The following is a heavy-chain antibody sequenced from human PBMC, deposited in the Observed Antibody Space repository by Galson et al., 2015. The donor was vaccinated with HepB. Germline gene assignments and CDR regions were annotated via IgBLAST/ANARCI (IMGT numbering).Heavy chain of an antibody. J-gene: IGHJ4*02. CDR3: AREGGGDYGDFDY. Sequence: SVKVSCKASGGTFSSYAISWVRQAPGQGLEWMGGIIPIFSTANYAQKFQGRVTITADESTSTAYMELSSLRSEDTAVYYCAREGGGDYGDFDYWGQGTLVTVSS. V-gene: IGHV1-69*13. CDR2: IIPIFSTA. D-gene: IGHD4-17*01. CDR1: GGTFSSYA.